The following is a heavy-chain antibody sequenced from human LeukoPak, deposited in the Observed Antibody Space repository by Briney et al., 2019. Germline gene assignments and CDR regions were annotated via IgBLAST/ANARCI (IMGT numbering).Heavy chain of an antibody. CDR2: IWFDGINT. Sequence: GGSLRLSCAASGFTFSSHWMTRVRQAPGKGLEWVAVIWFDGINTNHADSVKGRFTVSRDNSKNTLFLQMNSLRAEDTAVYFCVRDYCSGGSCYESKWFDPWGQGTLVTVSS. CDR1: GFTFSSHW. J-gene: IGHJ5*02. CDR3: VRDYCSGGSCYESKWFDP. V-gene: IGHV3-33*08. D-gene: IGHD2-15*01.